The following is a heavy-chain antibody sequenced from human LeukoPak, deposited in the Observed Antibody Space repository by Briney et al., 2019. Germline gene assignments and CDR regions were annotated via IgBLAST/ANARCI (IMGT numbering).Heavy chain of an antibody. CDR3: ASYSCSGGTCYPPPD. CDR1: GYSFTNYW. D-gene: IGHD2-15*01. J-gene: IGHJ4*02. Sequence: GESLKISCKGSGYSFTNYWIGWVRQMPGKGLEWMGIIHPRDSDTTYSPSFRGQVTISADKSISTAYLQWSSLKASDTAMYYCASYSCSGGTCYPPPDWGQGTLVTVSS. CDR2: IHPRDSDT. V-gene: IGHV5-51*01.